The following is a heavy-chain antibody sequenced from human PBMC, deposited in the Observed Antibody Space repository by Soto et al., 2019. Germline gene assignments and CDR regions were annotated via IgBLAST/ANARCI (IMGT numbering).Heavy chain of an antibody. Sequence: GGSLRLSCAASGFTFSSYGMRWVRQAPGKGLEWVAFIWYDGSNKDYADSVKSRFTISRDNSKNTLYLQMNSLRAGDTAVYYCARGDYGDYYYYYMDVWGKGTTVTVSS. CDR1: GFTFSSYG. CDR2: IWYDGSNK. J-gene: IGHJ6*03. CDR3: ARGDYGDYYYYYMDV. V-gene: IGHV3-33*01. D-gene: IGHD4-17*01.